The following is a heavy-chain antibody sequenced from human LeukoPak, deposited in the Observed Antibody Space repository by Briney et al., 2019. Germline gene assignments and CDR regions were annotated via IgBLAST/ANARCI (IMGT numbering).Heavy chain of an antibody. CDR3: ARDSSRYCSGGSCYVGY. V-gene: IGHV3-23*01. Sequence: GGSLRLSCAASGFTFSSYGMSWVRQAPGKGLEWVSAISGSGGSTYYADSVKGRFTISRDNSKNTLYLQMNSLRAEDTAVYYCARDSSRYCSGGSCYVGYWGQGTLVTVSS. CDR1: GFTFSSYG. D-gene: IGHD2-15*01. CDR2: ISGSGGST. J-gene: IGHJ4*02.